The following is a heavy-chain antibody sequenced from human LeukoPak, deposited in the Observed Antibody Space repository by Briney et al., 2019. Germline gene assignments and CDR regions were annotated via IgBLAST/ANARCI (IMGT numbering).Heavy chain of an antibody. V-gene: IGHV3-30*02. CDR3: ARDPGPGVNYNWFDP. D-gene: IGHD1-14*01. Sequence: PGGSLRLSCAAFGFTFSSYGMHWVRQAPGKGLEWVAFIRYDGSNRYYADSVKGRFTISRDNSKNTLYLQMNSLRAEDTAVYYCARDPGPGVNYNWFDPWGQGTLVTVSS. J-gene: IGHJ5*02. CDR2: IRYDGSNR. CDR1: GFTFSSYG.